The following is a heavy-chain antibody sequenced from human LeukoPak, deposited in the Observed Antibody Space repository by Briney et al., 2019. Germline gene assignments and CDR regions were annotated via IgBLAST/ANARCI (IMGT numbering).Heavy chain of an antibody. CDR1: GFTFSSYS. CDR3: AKKRYEDGTSSPGYLDV. CDR2: ISGSGYTT. D-gene: IGHD1-1*01. V-gene: IGHV3-23*01. J-gene: IGHJ6*02. Sequence: GGSLRLSCAASGFTFSSYSMNWVRQAPGKGLEWVSVISGSGYTTHYADSVKGRFTISRDNFKNTVYLEMNSLRAEDTAVYYCAKKRYEDGTSSPGYLDVWGQGATVTVSS.